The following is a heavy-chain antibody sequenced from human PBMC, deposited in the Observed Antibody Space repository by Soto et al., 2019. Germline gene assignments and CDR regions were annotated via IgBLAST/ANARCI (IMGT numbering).Heavy chain of an antibody. D-gene: IGHD1-26*01. CDR3: ARASLGDPGDYYYYGMDV. CDR2: IYHSGST. CDR1: GGSISSGGYS. Sequence: QLQLQESGSGLVKPSQTLSLTCAVSGGSISSGGYSWSWIRQPPGKGLEWIGYIYHSGSTYYNPSLKSRVTISVDRSKNQFSLKLSSVTAADTAVYYCARASLGDPGDYYYYGMDVWGQGTTVTVSS. J-gene: IGHJ6*02. V-gene: IGHV4-30-2*01.